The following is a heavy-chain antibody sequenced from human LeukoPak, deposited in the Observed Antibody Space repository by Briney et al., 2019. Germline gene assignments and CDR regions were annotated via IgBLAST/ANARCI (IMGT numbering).Heavy chain of an antibody. J-gene: IGHJ4*02. CDR3: AGRPDTAIVPIFDY. CDR2: INPNTGGT. CDR1: GYTLTGYY. D-gene: IGHD5-18*01. V-gene: IGHV1-2*02. Sequence: ASVKVSCKASGYTLTGYYVHWVRQAPGQGLEWTGWINPNTGGTNYAQKFQGRVTMTGDTSISTAYMELSRLSSDDTAVYYCAGRPDTAIVPIFDYWGQGTLVTVSS.